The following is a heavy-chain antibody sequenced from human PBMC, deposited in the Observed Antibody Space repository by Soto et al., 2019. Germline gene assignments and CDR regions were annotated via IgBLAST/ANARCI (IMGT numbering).Heavy chain of an antibody. V-gene: IGHV4-59*01. Sequence: SSKTRSRTCTVSGGSIRCYYWTWIRQPPGKGLVWIGYIFYSGVTDYNPSLKSRVTLSVDTSKNQFSLKLRSVTAADTAVYYCARVGSRRWSRDFWGRGTLVTVSS. CDR2: IFYSGVT. CDR1: GGSIRCYY. J-gene: IGHJ1*01. CDR3: ARVGSRRWSRDF. D-gene: IGHD6-19*01.